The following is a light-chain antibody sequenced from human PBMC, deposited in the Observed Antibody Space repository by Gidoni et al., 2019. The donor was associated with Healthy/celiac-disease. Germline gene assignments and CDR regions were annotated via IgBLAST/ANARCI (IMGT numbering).Light chain of an antibody. Sequence: DIQMTPSPSSLSASVGDRVTITCRASQSISSYLNWYQQKPGKAPKLLIYAASSLQSGVPSRFSGSGSGTDFTLTFSSLQPEDFATYYCQQSYSXXPXTFGQGTKLEIK. CDR3: QQSYSXXPXT. J-gene: IGKJ2*01. CDR1: QSISSY. V-gene: IGKV1-39*01. CDR2: AAS.